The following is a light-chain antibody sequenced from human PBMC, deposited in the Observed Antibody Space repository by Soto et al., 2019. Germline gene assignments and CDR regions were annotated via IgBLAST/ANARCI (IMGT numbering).Light chain of an antibody. Sequence: EIVLTQSPGTLSLSPGERATRSCRASQSVRTYLAWYQQKPGQAPRLLIYGASNRATGIPDRFSGSGSGTDFTLTISRLEPEDFAVYYCQQYGSSGTFGQGTKVDI. CDR2: GAS. V-gene: IGKV3-20*01. J-gene: IGKJ1*01. CDR3: QQYGSSGT. CDR1: QSVRTY.